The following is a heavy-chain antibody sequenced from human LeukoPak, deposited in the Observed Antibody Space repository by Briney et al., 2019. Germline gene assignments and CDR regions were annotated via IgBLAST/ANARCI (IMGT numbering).Heavy chain of an antibody. CDR2: ISSSSSYI. D-gene: IGHD2-2*01. V-gene: IGHV3-21*01. Sequence: GGSLRLSCAASGFTFSSYSMNWVRQAPGKGLEWVSSISSSSSYIYYADSVKGRFTISRDNAKNSLYLQMNSLRAEDTAVYYCARSRGDIVVVPAAMVPFFDYWGQGTLVTVSS. CDR3: ARSRGDIVVVPAAMVPFFDY. J-gene: IGHJ4*02. CDR1: GFTFSSYS.